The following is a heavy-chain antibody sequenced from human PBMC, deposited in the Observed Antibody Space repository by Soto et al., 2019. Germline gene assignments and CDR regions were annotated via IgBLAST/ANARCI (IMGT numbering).Heavy chain of an antibody. J-gene: IGHJ4*02. V-gene: IGHV4-59*01. CDR3: ARGAADTAMVDS. CDR1: GGSIRSYY. D-gene: IGHD5-18*01. Sequence: SETLSLTCTVSGGSIRSYYWTWIRQPPGKGLEWLGYIFYSGSTFYNPSLKSRFTISIHTSKSQFSLQLTSVTAADTAVYYCARGAADTAMVDSWGQGTLVTVSS. CDR2: IFYSGST.